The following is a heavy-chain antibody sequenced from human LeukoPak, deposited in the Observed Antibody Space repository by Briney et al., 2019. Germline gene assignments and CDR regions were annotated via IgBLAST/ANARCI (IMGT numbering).Heavy chain of an antibody. CDR3: ARETGGYCSSTSCYQIDY. Sequence: SETLSLTCTVSGGSISSGGYYWSWIRQHPGKGLEWIGYIYYSGSTNYNPSLKSRVTISVDTSKNQFSLKLSSVTAADTAVYYCARETGGYCSSTSCYQIDYWGQGTLVTVSS. CDR2: IYYSGST. V-gene: IGHV4-61*08. CDR1: GGSISSGGYY. J-gene: IGHJ4*02. D-gene: IGHD2-2*01.